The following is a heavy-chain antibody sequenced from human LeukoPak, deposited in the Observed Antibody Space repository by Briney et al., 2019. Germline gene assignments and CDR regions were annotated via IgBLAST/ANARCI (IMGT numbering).Heavy chain of an antibody. CDR3: ARGQGTTVTTGIDY. Sequence: SETLSLTCTVSGGSISSYYWSWIRQPPGKGLEWIGYIYYSGSTNYNPSLKSRVTISVDTSKNQFSLKLSSVTAADTAVYYCARGQGTTVTTGIDYWGQGTLATVSS. V-gene: IGHV4-59*01. CDR1: GGSISSYY. CDR2: IYYSGST. J-gene: IGHJ4*02. D-gene: IGHD4-17*01.